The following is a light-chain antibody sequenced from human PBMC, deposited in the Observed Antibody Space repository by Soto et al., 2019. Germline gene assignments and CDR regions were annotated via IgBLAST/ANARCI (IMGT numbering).Light chain of an antibody. CDR3: QQLFTYPPT. CDR2: GAS. Sequence: IQLTQSPSSLSASMGDRVTITCRASQGIINYLAWYQQKPGKAPKLLIYGASTLQGGVPSRFSCSGSRTDFTLTVSSLHPEDLATYYCQQLFTYPPTFGPGTKVDIK. V-gene: IGKV1-9*01. CDR1: QGIINY. J-gene: IGKJ3*01.